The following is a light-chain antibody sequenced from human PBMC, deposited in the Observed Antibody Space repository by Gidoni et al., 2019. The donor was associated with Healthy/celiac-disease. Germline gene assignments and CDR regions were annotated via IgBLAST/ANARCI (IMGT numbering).Light chain of an antibody. CDR2: DAS. CDR1: QSVSSY. Sequence: DIVLTQSPATLSLSPGERATLSCRASQSVSSYLAWYQQKPGQAPRLLIYDASNRATGIPSRFSGSGSGTDFTLTISSLEPEDFAVYYCQQRSNWPHTFGQGTKLEIK. CDR3: QQRSNWPHT. V-gene: IGKV3-11*01. J-gene: IGKJ2*01.